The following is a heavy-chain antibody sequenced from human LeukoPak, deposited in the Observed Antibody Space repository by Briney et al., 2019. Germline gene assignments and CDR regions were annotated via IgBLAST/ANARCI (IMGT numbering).Heavy chain of an antibody. D-gene: IGHD5-12*01. V-gene: IGHV4-34*01. CDR1: GGSISSYY. CDR3: ARLAARGYRGFDY. CDR2: INHSGST. J-gene: IGHJ4*02. Sequence: SETLSLTCTVSGGSISSYYWSWIRQPPGKGLEWIGEINHSGSTNYNPSLKSRVTISVDTSKNQFSLKLSSVTAADTAVYYCARLAARGYRGFDYWGQGTLVTVSS.